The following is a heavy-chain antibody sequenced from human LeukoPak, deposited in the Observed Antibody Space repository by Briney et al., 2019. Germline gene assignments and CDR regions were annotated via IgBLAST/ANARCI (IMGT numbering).Heavy chain of an antibody. CDR2: INHSGTT. CDR1: GGSFSDYY. CDR3: ARDFDTSGYFHY. V-gene: IGHV4-34*01. Sequence: SETLSLTCAVYGGSFSDYYWSWIRQPPGKGLEWIGEINHSGTTVYSPSLKSRLTISLDTSKNQFSLKLTSVTASDTAVYYCARDFDTSGYFHYWGQGTLVTVYS. D-gene: IGHD3-22*01. J-gene: IGHJ4*02.